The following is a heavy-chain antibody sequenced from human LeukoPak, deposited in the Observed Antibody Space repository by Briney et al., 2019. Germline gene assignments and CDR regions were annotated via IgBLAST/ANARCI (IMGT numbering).Heavy chain of an antibody. CDR3: ASRGGWASSGYYDY. Sequence: SETLSLTCTVSGGSISNYYWGWIRQPPGKGLEWIGSIYHSGSTYYNPSLKSRVTISVDTSKNQFSLKLSSVTAADTAVYYCASRGGWASSGYYDYWGQGTLVTVSS. CDR2: IYHSGST. J-gene: IGHJ4*02. V-gene: IGHV4-38-2*02. CDR1: GGSISNYY. D-gene: IGHD3-3*01.